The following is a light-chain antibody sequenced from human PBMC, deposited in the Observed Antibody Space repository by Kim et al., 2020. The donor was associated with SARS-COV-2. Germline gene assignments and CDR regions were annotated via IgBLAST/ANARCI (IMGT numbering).Light chain of an antibody. V-gene: IGKV3-20*01. J-gene: IGKJ4*01. CDR2: GSS. Sequence: SPGERATRSCSASQSVSSSYLAWYQQKPGQAPRLLIYGSSSRAPGIPDRFSGSGSGTDFTLTISRLEPEDFAVYYCQQYGSSPFTFGGGTKVDIK. CDR3: QQYGSSPFT. CDR1: QSVSSSY.